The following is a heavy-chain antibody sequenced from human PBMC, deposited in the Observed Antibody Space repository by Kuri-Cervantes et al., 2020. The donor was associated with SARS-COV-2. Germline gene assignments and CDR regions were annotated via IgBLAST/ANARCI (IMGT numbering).Heavy chain of an antibody. Sequence: SVKVSCKASGGTFSSYAISWVRQAPGQGLGWMGGIIPIFGTANYAQKFQGRVTITADESASTAYMELSSLRSEDTAVYYCARPPEEGAVTTWGNDYWGQGTLVTVSS. CDR2: IIPIFGTA. CDR1: GGTFSSYA. CDR3: ARPPEEGAVTTWGNDY. J-gene: IGHJ4*02. V-gene: IGHV1-69*13. D-gene: IGHD4-17*01.